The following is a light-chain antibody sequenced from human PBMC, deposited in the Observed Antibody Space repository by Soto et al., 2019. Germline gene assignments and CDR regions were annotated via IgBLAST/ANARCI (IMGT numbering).Light chain of an antibody. J-gene: IGKJ2*01. CDR1: QNIRSW. CDR3: QQYNSHSRYT. CDR2: KAS. V-gene: IGKV1-5*03. Sequence: DIQMTQSPSTLSASVGDRVTITCRASQNIRSWLAWYQQKPGKAPKLLIYKASNLQSGVPSRFSGSGSGTEFILTISSLQPDDFATYYCQQYNSHSRYTFGQGTKLAI.